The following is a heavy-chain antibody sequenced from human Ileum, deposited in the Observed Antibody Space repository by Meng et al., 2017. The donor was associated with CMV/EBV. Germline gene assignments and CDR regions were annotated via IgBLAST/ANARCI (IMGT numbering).Heavy chain of an antibody. CDR1: GYTFTSSG. D-gene: IGHD3-10*01. CDR3: ARVRVRGVRIMDV. V-gene: IGHV1-18*01. J-gene: IGHJ6*02. Sequence: ASVKVSCKASGYTFTSSGISWVRQAPGQGLEWMGWINPYNDNTNYAQKLQGRVTMTTDTSTNTAYMELRSLRSDDTAVYYCARVRVRGVRIMDVWGQGTTVTVSS. CDR2: INPYNDNT.